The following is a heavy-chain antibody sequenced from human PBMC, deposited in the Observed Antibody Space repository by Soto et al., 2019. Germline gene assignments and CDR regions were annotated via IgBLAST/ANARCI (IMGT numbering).Heavy chain of an antibody. D-gene: IGHD6-19*01. V-gene: IGHV2-5*02. CDR1: GFALRTAGVG. CDR2: LYWDDDN. J-gene: IGHJ3*02. CDR3: AHNPPQDSGAFDI. Sequence: ADPTLVNPTQALTLTCTFSGFALRTAGVGVGWIRQPPGKALEWLALLYWDDDNRYNPSLKSRLTLTKDTSKSQVVLTLTNVDPADTATYYCAHNPPQDSGAFDIWGQGTMVTVSS.